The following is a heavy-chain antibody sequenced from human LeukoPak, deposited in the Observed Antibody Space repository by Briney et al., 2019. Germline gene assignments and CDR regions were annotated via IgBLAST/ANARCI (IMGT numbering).Heavy chain of an antibody. CDR2: MSGSGEST. D-gene: IGHD4-17*01. Sequence: GGSLRLSCAASGFTFSHYAMSWVRQAPGQGLEWVSGMSGSGESTYYVDSVRDRFTISRDSSKNTVFLQMNSLRAEDTALCYCARFRLFGDYAGLLDYWGQGTLVTVSS. V-gene: IGHV3-23*01. J-gene: IGHJ4*02. CDR3: ARFRLFGDYAGLLDY. CDR1: GFTFSHYA.